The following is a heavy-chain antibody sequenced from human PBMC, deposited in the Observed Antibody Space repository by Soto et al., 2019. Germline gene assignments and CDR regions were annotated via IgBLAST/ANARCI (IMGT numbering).Heavy chain of an antibody. D-gene: IGHD3-16*02. CDR2: IWYDGNNK. CDR3: ARDWVCYDYVWGSYRRLLYYYYGMDV. Sequence: GGSLRLSCAASGFTFSSYGMHWVRQAPGKGLEWVAVIWYDGNNKYYADSVKGRFTISRDNSKKKLYLQMNSLRAEDTVVYYCARDWVCYDYVWGSYRRLLYYYYGMDVWGQGTTVTVSS. V-gene: IGHV3-33*01. CDR1: GFTFSSYG. J-gene: IGHJ6*02.